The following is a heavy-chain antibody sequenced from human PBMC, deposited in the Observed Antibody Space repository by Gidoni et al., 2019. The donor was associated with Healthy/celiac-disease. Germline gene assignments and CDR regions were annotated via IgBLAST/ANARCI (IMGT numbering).Heavy chain of an antibody. Sequence: QLQLQESGSGLVKPSQTLSLTCAVSGGSISSGGYSCSWVRQPPGQGLEWIGYIYHSGSTYYNPSLKSRVTISVDRSKNQFALKRSSVTAADTAVYYGARGAVLGYGSSTSCYVAAFDIWGQGTMVTVSS. V-gene: IGHV4-30-2*01. J-gene: IGHJ3*02. CDR3: ARGAVLGYGSSTSCYVAAFDI. CDR1: GGSISSGGYS. D-gene: IGHD2-2*01. CDR2: IYHSGST.